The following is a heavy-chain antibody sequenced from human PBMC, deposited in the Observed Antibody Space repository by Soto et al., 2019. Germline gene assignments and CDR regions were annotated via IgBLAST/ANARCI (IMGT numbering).Heavy chain of an antibody. V-gene: IGHV4-31*11. CDR2: NYYSGIT. Sequence: SETLSLTCAVSGGSSSSGGYCWTWIRQHPGKGLEWIGYNYYSGITYYNPSLKSRVTISLDTSKNQFSLKLSSVTAADTAVYYCARGSSIAGLYYGMDVWGQGTTVTVSS. CDR1: GGSSSSGGYC. D-gene: IGHD6-6*01. CDR3: ARGSSIAGLYYGMDV. J-gene: IGHJ6*02.